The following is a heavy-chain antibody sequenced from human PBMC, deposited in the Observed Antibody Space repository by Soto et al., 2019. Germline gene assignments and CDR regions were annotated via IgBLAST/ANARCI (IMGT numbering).Heavy chain of an antibody. CDR3: ASNRGYSYSNFSYYYYGMDV. CDR1: GGSISSYY. V-gene: IGHV4-59*01. J-gene: IGHJ6*02. CDR2: IYYSGST. D-gene: IGHD5-18*01. Sequence: QVQLQESGPGLVKPSETLSLTCTVSGGSISSYYWSWIRQPPGKGLEWMGYIYYSGSTNYNPSLKSRVTISVDTSKNQFSLKLSSVTAADTAVYYCASNRGYSYSNFSYYYYGMDVWGQGTTVTVSS.